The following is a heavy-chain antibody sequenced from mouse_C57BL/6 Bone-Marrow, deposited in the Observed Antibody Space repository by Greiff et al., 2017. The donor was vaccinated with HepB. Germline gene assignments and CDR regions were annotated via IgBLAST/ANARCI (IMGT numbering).Heavy chain of an antibody. D-gene: IGHD2-4*01. J-gene: IGHJ2*01. CDR3: AREDGAKHYDYGYFDY. CDR1: GFNIKNTY. CDR2: IDPANGNT. V-gene: IGHV14-3*01. Sequence: EVQLQESVAELVRPGASVKLSCTASGFNIKNTYMHWVKQRPEQGLEWIGRIDPANGNTKYAPKFQGKATITADTSSNTAYLQLSSLTSEDTAIYYCAREDGAKHYDYGYFDYWGQGTTLTVSS.